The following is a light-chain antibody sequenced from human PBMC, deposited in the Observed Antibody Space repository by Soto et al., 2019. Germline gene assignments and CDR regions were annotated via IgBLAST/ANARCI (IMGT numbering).Light chain of an antibody. CDR2: EVS. Sequence: QSVLTQPPSASGSPGQSVTISCTGTSSDVGGYNDVSWYQQHPGKAPKLIIYEVSKRPSGVPDRFSGSKSGNTASLTVSGLQAEDGADYYCSSFAGRTPYVFGTGTKVTVL. V-gene: IGLV2-8*01. CDR3: SSFAGRTPYV. J-gene: IGLJ1*01. CDR1: SSDVGGYND.